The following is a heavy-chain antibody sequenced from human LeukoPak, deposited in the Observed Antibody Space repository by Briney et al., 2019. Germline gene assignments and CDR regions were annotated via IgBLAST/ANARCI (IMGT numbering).Heavy chain of an antibody. CDR3: ARGVAVAGDY. V-gene: IGHV3-21*01. CDR2: ISSSSTYI. D-gene: IGHD6-19*01. CDR1: GFTFSSYI. J-gene: IGHJ4*02. Sequence: GGSLRLSCAASGFTFSSYITNWVRQAPGKGLEWVSSISSSSTYIYYADSVKGRFTISRDNAKNSVYLQMNSLRVEDTAVYYCARGVAVAGDYWGQGTLVTVSS.